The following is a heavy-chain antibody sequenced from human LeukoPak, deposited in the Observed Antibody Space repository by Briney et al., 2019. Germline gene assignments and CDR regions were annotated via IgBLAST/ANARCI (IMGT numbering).Heavy chain of an antibody. Sequence: SETLSLTCTVSGGSIISYYWSWIRQPPGKGLEWIGYIYYSGSTNYNPSLKSRVTISVDTSKNQFSLKLSSVTAADTAVYYCARATYYYDSSGAHPGMDVWGQGTTVTVSS. CDR2: IYYSGST. D-gene: IGHD3-22*01. J-gene: IGHJ6*02. V-gene: IGHV4-59*01. CDR3: ARATYYYDSSGAHPGMDV. CDR1: GGSIISYY.